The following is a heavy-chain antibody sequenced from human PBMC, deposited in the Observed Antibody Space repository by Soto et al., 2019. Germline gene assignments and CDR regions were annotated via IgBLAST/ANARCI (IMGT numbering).Heavy chain of an antibody. CDR3: ARDRSNSPDYFDY. CDR1: GGSISSDDFY. V-gene: IGHV4-30-4*01. J-gene: IGHJ4*02. CDR2: IYSSGRT. Sequence: QVQLQESGPGLVKPSQTLSLTCTVSGGSISSDDFYWSWLRQPPGKSLEWIGYIYSSGRTTSTHSPKSRFTVSIDTSKDQFSLRLRFLSAADAAVYYCARDRSNSPDYFDYWGQGTLVTVSS. D-gene: IGHD6-6*01.